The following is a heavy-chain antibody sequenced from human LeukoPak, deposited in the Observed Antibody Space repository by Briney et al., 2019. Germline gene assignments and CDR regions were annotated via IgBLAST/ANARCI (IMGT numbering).Heavy chain of an antibody. CDR3: ARALPRDYYGMDV. CDR2: ISSSSSYT. J-gene: IGHJ6*01. V-gene: IGHV3-11*05. CDR1: GFTFSDYY. Sequence: GGSLTLSCPACGFTFSDYYMSWIRQAPGKGLEWVSYISSSSSYTNYADSVKGRFTISRDNAKNSLYLQMNSLRAEDTAVYYCARALPRDYYGMDVWGQGTTVTVSS. D-gene: IGHD5/OR15-5a*01.